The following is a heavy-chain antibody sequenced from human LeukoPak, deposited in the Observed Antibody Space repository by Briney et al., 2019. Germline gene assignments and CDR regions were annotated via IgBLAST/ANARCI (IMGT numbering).Heavy chain of an antibody. J-gene: IGHJ5*02. Sequence: ASVKVSCKASGYTFTSYGISWVRQAPGQGLEWMGWISAYNGNTNYAQKLQGRVTMTTDTSTSTACMELRSLRSDDTAVYYCAREYCSGGSCLQGWFDPWGQGTLVTVSS. CDR2: ISAYNGNT. CDR3: AREYCSGGSCLQGWFDP. CDR1: GYTFTSYG. V-gene: IGHV1-18*01. D-gene: IGHD2-15*01.